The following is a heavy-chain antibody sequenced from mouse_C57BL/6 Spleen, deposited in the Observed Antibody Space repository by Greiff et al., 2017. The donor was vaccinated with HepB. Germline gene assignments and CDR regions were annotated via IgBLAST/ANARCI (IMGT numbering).Heavy chain of an antibody. CDR1: GYAFSSSW. CDR3: AREATAYAMDY. Sequence: QVQLKQSGPELVKPGASVKISCKASGYAFSSSWMNWVKQRPGKGLEWIGRIYPGDGDTTYNGKFTGKATLTADKSSSTAYMHLSSLTSEDSAVYFCAREATAYAMDYWGQGTSVTVSS. D-gene: IGHD1-2*01. CDR2: IYPGDGDT. J-gene: IGHJ4*01. V-gene: IGHV1-82*01.